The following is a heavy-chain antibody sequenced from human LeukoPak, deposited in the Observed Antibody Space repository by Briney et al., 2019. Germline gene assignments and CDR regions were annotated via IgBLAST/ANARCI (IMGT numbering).Heavy chain of an antibody. Sequence: ASVKVSCKASGYTFTSYGISWVRQAPGQGLEWMGWISAYNGNTNYAQKLQGRVTMTTDTSTSTAYMELRSLRSDDTAVYYCARDPRYCSSTSCYGWWFDPWGRGTLVTVSS. D-gene: IGHD2-2*01. J-gene: IGHJ5*02. CDR1: GYTFTSYG. CDR2: ISAYNGNT. V-gene: IGHV1-18*01. CDR3: ARDPRYCSSTSCYGWWFDP.